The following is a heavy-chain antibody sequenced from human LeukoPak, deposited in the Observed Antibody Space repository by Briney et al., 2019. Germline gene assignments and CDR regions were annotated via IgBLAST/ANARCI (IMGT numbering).Heavy chain of an antibody. D-gene: IGHD3-10*01. CDR3: ARHRYYYRSGSYYGAPYYMDV. Sequence: SETLSLTCTVSGGSISSSSYYWGWIRQPPGKGLEWIGSIYYSGSTYYNPSLKSRVTISVDTSKNQFSLKLSSVTAADTAVYYCARHRYYYRSGSYYGAPYYMDVWGKGTTVTVSS. J-gene: IGHJ6*03. V-gene: IGHV4-39*01. CDR2: IYYSGST. CDR1: GGSISSSSYY.